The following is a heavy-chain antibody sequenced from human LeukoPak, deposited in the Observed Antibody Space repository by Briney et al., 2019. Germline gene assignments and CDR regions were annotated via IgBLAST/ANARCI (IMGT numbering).Heavy chain of an antibody. D-gene: IGHD4-17*01. CDR3: ARGAAVTTFFPPDY. Sequence: PSETLSLTCTVSGGSIRRSTYYWGWIRQPPGKGLEWIGSFYYSGSTYYNPSLQSRVTISVDTSKNQFSLKLSSVTAADTAVYYCARGAAVTTFFPPDYWGQGTLVTVSS. CDR1: GGSIRRSTYY. CDR2: FYYSGST. V-gene: IGHV4-39*01. J-gene: IGHJ4*02.